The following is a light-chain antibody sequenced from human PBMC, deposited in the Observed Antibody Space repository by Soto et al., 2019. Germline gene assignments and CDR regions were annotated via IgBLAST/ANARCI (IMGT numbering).Light chain of an antibody. CDR3: FSFTTAHTHI. CDR1: SSDIGAYDY. CDR2: EVT. J-gene: IGLJ1*01. Sequence: QSVLTQPASVSGSPGQSITISCTGTSSDIGAYDYVSWFQQHPDKAPKLMISEVTNRPSGVSDRFSGSKSGNAASLTISGLQAEAEAYYFCFSFTTAHTHIFGTGTKVTVL. V-gene: IGLV2-14*01.